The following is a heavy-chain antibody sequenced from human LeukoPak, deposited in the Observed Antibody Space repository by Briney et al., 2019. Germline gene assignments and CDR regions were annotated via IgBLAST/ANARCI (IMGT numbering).Heavy chain of an antibody. CDR1: GGSISSSSYY. Sequence: SETLSLTCTVSGGSISSSSYYWGWIRQPPGKGLEWIGSIYYGGSTYYNPSLKSRVTISVDTSKNQFSLKLSSVTAADTAVYYCGRHRPGPNWFDPWGQGTLVTVSS. CDR3: GRHRPGPNWFDP. J-gene: IGHJ5*02. CDR2: IYYGGST. V-gene: IGHV4-39*01.